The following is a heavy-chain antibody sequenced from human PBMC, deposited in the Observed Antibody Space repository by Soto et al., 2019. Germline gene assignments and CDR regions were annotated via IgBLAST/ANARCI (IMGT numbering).Heavy chain of an antibody. Sequence: VGSLRLSCAASGFTFSGYDMHWVRQAPGKGLEWVALISYDGSNKYYTDSVKGRFTISRDNFRNALYLQTNSLRPEDTAVYYCVKGRGGSAEFDSWGQGTLVTVSS. J-gene: IGHJ4*02. D-gene: IGHD3-10*01. V-gene: IGHV3-30*18. CDR2: ISYDGSNK. CDR1: GFTFSGYD. CDR3: VKGRGGSAEFDS.